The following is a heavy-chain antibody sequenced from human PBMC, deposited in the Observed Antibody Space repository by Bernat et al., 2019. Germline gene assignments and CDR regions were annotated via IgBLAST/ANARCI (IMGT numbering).Heavy chain of an antibody. V-gene: IGHV4-4*02. Sequence: QVQLQQWGAGLLAPSGTLSLTCAVSGGSIGSTNWWNWVRQPPGKGLEWIGEIDHRGGTSYNPSLRSRVTISVDKSKNQFSLQLSSVTAADTAVYYCAANYFGSGSFPYWGQGTLVTVSS. CDR3: AANYFGSGSFPY. J-gene: IGHJ4*02. CDR2: IDHRGGT. CDR1: GGSIGSTNW. D-gene: IGHD3-10*01.